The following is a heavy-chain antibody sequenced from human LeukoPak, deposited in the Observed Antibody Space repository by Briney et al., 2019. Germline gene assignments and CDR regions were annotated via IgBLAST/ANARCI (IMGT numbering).Heavy chain of an antibody. J-gene: IGHJ6*02. CDR3: ARDRVAARWFEYYGMDV. V-gene: IGHV4-59*01. D-gene: IGHD6-6*01. Sequence: SETLSLTCTVSGGSISSYYWSWIRQPPGKGLEWIGYIYYSGSTNYNPSLKSRVTISVDTSKNQFSLKLSSVTAADTAVYYCARDRVAARWFEYYGMDVWGQGTTVTVSS. CDR1: GGSISSYY. CDR2: IYYSGST.